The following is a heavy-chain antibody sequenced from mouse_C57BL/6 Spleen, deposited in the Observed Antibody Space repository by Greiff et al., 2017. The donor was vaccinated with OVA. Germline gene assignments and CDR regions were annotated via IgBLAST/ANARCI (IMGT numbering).Heavy chain of an antibody. D-gene: IGHD2-3*01. Sequence: QVHVKQPGAELVMPGASVKLSCKASGYTFTSYWMHWVKQRPGQGLEWIGEIDPSDSYTNYNQKFKGKSTLTVDKSSSTAYMQLSSLTSEDSAVYYCARGRAYDGSSYAMDYWGQGTSVTVSS. CDR3: ARGRAYDGSSYAMDY. CDR2: IDPSDSYT. J-gene: IGHJ4*01. CDR1: GYTFTSYW. V-gene: IGHV1-69*01.